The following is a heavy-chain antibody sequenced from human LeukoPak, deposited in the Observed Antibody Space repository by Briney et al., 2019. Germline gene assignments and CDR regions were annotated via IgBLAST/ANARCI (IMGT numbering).Heavy chain of an antibody. D-gene: IGHD3-10*01. CDR1: KFIFSDYW. CDR3: ARDNGGWFDF. V-gene: IGHV3-7*03. J-gene: IGHJ5*01. CDR2: IKQGGREE. Sequence: GGSLRLSCVASKFIFSDYWMSWVRQAPGKGLEWVANIKQGGREEKYVDSVKGRFAISRDDAKSTLYLQMDSLSGDDTAVYYCARDNGGWFDFWGRETLVTVSS.